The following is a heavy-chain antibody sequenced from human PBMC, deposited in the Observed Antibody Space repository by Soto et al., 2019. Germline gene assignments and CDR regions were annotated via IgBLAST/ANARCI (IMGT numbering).Heavy chain of an antibody. Sequence: QLQLQESGPGLVKPSETLSLTCTVSGGSIRNNNYYWGWIRQPPGKGLKWIGSIYYSVSTYYTPTLNSRITISVDTSKYQSSLKLSSVTAADAAVYHCARQNYRGMDVWGQGTTVTVSS. CDR1: GGSIRNNNYY. CDR3: ARQNYRGMDV. D-gene: IGHD3-10*01. CDR2: IYYSVST. V-gene: IGHV4-39*01. J-gene: IGHJ6*02.